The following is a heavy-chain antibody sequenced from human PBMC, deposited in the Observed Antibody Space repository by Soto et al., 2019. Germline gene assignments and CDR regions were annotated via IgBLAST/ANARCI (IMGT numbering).Heavy chain of an antibody. V-gene: IGHV3-23*01. CDR3: AKDPETTVTTGAFDI. CDR1: GFTFSSYA. Sequence: GGSLRLSCAASGFTFSSYAMSWVRQAPGKGLEWVSAISGSGGSTYYTDSVKGRFTISRDNSKNRLYLQMNSLGAEDTAVYYCAKDPETTVTTGAFDIWGQGTMVTVSS. CDR2: ISGSGGST. J-gene: IGHJ3*02. D-gene: IGHD4-17*01.